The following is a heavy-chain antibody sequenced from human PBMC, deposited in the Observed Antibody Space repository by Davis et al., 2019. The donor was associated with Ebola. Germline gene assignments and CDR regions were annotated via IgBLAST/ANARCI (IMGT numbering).Heavy chain of an antibody. CDR1: GVSFSDSY. V-gene: IGHV4-34*10. CDR2: INHSGGT. J-gene: IGHJ6*02. Sequence: PSETLSLTCSVYGVSFSDSYYSWIRLPPGKGLEWIGEINHSGGTNYNPSLESRLTMSLDTSKNQFSLQVTSVTAADTAVYYCARGEMATIYYFYAMDVWGQGTTVTVSS. CDR3: ARGEMATIYYFYAMDV. D-gene: IGHD5-24*01.